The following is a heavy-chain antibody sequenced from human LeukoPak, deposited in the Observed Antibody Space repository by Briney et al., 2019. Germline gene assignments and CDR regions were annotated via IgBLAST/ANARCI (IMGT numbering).Heavy chain of an antibody. D-gene: IGHD1-7*01. Sequence: GASVKVSCKSSGYTFTGYYMHWVRQAPGQGLEWMGWINPNSGGTNYAQKFQGRVTMTRDTSISTAFMELSRLRSDDTAVYYCARDVKVTRGTYFDYWGQGTLVTVSS. CDR1: GYTFTGYY. CDR2: INPNSGGT. CDR3: ARDVKVTRGTYFDY. V-gene: IGHV1-2*02. J-gene: IGHJ4*02.